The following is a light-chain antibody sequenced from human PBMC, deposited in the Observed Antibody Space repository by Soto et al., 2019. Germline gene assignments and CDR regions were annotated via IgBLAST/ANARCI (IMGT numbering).Light chain of an antibody. V-gene: IGLV2-14*01. CDR1: SSDVGSYTY. J-gene: IGLJ1*01. Sequence: QSALTQPASVSGSPRQSITISCTGASSDVGSYTYVSWYQQHPGKAPKLMIYEVNNRPSGVSNRFSGSKSGNTASLTISGLQAEDEADYYCRSYTSSSTLYVCGTGTKVTVL. CDR2: EVN. CDR3: RSYTSSSTLYV.